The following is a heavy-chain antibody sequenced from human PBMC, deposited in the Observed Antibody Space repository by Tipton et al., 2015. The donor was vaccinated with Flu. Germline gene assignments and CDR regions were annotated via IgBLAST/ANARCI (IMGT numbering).Heavy chain of an antibody. CDR1: GDSIGSDYY. CDR2: IHRSGNT. Sequence: TLSLTCSVSGDSIGSDYYWGWIRQPPGKGLEWIGNIHRSGNTYQNPSLKSRVTISVDTSKNQISLKLSSVTAADTAVYYCASQGGGTYYWSQGTLVTVSS. CDR3: ASQGGGTYY. J-gene: IGHJ4*02. D-gene: IGHD1-26*01. V-gene: IGHV4-38-2*01.